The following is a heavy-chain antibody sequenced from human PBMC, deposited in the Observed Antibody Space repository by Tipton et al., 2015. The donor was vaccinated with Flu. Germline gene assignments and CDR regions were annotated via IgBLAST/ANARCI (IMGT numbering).Heavy chain of an antibody. CDR3: ARHGRPLWANNWFDP. J-gene: IGHJ5*02. CDR2: VSFSGSS. Sequence: TLSLTCSVTGGSIGSDRYYWSWIRQPAGKGLEWIGRVSFSGSSSYNPSLKGRVTLSLDTSKNQFSLNLTSVTAADTAVYYCARHGRPLWANNWFDPWRQGTLVGVSS. D-gene: IGHD3-16*01. CDR1: GGSIGSDRYY. V-gene: IGHV4-61*02.